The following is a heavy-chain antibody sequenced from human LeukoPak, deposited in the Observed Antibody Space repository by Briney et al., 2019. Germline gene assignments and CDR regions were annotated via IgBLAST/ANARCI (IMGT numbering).Heavy chain of an antibody. V-gene: IGHV3-21*01. Sequence: PGGSLRLSCAASGFTFSSYSMNWVRQAPGKGLEWVSSISSSSSYIYYADSVKGRFTISRDNAKNSLYLQMNSLRAKDTAVYYCALLPYYGSGSYYTAAAYYGMDVWGKGTTVTVSS. J-gene: IGHJ6*04. CDR3: ALLPYYGSGSYYTAAAYYGMDV. D-gene: IGHD3-10*01. CDR1: GFTFSSYS. CDR2: ISSSSSYI.